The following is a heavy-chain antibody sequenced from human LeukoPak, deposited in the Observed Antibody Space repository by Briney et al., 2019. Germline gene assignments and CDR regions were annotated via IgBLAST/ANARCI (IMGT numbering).Heavy chain of an antibody. J-gene: IGHJ4*02. CDR1: GEFISHNTYY. V-gene: IGHV4-39*01. CDR2: IYYSGST. D-gene: IGHD4-17*01. CDR3: ARRPSTALFDY. Sequence: PSETLSLTCSVSGEFISHNTYYWGWIRQPPGKGLEWIGSIYYSGSTYYNPSLKSRVTISVDTSKNQFSLKLSSVTAADTAVYYCARRPSTALFDYWGQGTLVTVSS.